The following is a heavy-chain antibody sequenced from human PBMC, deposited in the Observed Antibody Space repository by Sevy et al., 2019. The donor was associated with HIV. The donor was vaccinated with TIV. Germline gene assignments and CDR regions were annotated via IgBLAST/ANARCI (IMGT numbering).Heavy chain of an antibody. V-gene: IGHV3-15*01. Sequence: GGSLRLSCAASGFIFSNAWMSWVSQAPGKGLESVGRIKSKTDGGTTDYAAPVKGRFTFSRDDSKNTLYLQMNSLKTDDTAVYYCTTITGRFLEWLGPFDYWGQGVLVTVSS. CDR2: IKSKTDGGTT. CDR3: TTITGRFLEWLGPFDY. CDR1: GFIFSNAW. D-gene: IGHD3-3*01. J-gene: IGHJ4*02.